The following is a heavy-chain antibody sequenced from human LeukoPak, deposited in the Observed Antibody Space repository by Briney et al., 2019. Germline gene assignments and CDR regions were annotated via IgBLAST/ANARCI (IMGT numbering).Heavy chain of an antibody. D-gene: IGHD1-1*01. J-gene: IGHJ6*02. CDR3: ARSQLNLLVDFGMDV. CDR1: GGSISSGDSS. CDR2: IYYSGSA. V-gene: IGHV4-30-4*01. Sequence: SETLSLTCTVSGGSISSGDSSWSWIRQPPGKCLGWIGYIYYSGSAYYNPSLKSRVTISVDTSKNQFSLKLSSVSAADTAVYYCARSQLNLLVDFGMDVWGQGTTVTVSS.